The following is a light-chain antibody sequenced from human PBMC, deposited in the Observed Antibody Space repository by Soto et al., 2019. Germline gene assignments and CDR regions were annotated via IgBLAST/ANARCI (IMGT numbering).Light chain of an antibody. V-gene: IGKV3-15*01. CDR2: GAS. CDR3: QQYDNWPT. CDR1: QSISFY. J-gene: IGKJ1*01. Sequence: EIVFTQSPATLSLSPGERATLSCRASQSISFYLTWYQHKPGQAPRLLIHGASTRAPSIPARFSGSGSGTDFTLTISSLQSEDFAVYYCQQYDNWPTFGQGTKVDIK.